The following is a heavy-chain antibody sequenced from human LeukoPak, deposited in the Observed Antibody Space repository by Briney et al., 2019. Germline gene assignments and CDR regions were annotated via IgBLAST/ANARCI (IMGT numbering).Heavy chain of an antibody. V-gene: IGHV1-2*02. CDR1: GYTFTGCY. D-gene: IGHD4-11*01. Sequence: ASVKVSCKASGYTFTGCYMHWVRQAPGQGLGWMGWINPNSGGTNYAQKFQGRVTMTRDTSISTAYMELSRLRSDDTAVYYCARDQAQNYSSGPYDYWGQGTLVTVSS. CDR3: ARDQAQNYSSGPYDY. CDR2: INPNSGGT. J-gene: IGHJ4*02.